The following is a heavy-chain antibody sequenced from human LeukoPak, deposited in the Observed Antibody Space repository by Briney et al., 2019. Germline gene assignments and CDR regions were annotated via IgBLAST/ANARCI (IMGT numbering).Heavy chain of an antibody. CDR3: ARYRYIVGWYSFDY. V-gene: IGHV4-4*07. Sequence: SETLSLTCTVSGVSISSYHWSWLRQSAGKGLEWIGRIYFDGKSNYNPSLKSRVTMSVDTSKNQFSLTLSSVTAADTAVYYCARYRYIVGWYSFDYWGQRALVTVSS. D-gene: IGHD3-16*02. CDR2: IYFDGKS. J-gene: IGHJ4*02. CDR1: GVSISSYH.